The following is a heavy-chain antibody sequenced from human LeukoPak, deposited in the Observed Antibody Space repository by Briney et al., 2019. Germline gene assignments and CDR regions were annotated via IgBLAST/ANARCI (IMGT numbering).Heavy chain of an antibody. J-gene: IGHJ6*03. CDR2: INPNSGGT. CDR1: GYTFTGYY. Sequence: ASVKVSCKASGYTFTGYYMHWVRQAPGQGHEWMGWINPNSGGTNYAQKYQGRLTMTRDTSISTAYMELSRLRSDDTAVYYCARVAPSSYYYYMDVWGKGTTVTVSS. CDR3: ARVAPSSYYYYMDV. V-gene: IGHV1-2*02.